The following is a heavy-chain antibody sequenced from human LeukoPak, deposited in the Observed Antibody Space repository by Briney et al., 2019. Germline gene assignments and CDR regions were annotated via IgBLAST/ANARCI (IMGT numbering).Heavy chain of an antibody. CDR3: ARDSTEGSGYYY. CDR1: GFTFSNAW. J-gene: IGHJ4*02. CDR2: ISSSSGYI. Sequence: GGSLRLSCAASGFTFSNAWMNWVRQAPGKGVEGVSSISSSSGYIYYADSVKGRFTISRDNAKNSLYLQMNSLRAEDTAVYYCARDSTEGSGYYYWGQGTLVTVSS. D-gene: IGHD3-22*01. V-gene: IGHV3-21*01.